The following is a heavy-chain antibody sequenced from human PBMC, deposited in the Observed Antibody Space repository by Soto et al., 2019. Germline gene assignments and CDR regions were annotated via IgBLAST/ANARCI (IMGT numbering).Heavy chain of an antibody. CDR3: AKGPHPAGARFLEWLFNLMDV. CDR1: GCTFSSYA. Sequence: GGSMRLSCAAAGCTFSSYARSWVRQAPGKGLEWVSAISGSGGSTYYADSVKGRFTISRDNSKNTLYLQMNSLRAEDTAVYYCAKGPHPAGARFLEWLFNLMDVWGQGTTVTVSS. CDR2: ISGSGGST. V-gene: IGHV3-23*01. D-gene: IGHD3-3*01. J-gene: IGHJ6*02.